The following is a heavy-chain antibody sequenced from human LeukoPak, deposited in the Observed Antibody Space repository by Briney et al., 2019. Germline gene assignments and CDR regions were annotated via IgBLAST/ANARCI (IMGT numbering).Heavy chain of an antibody. V-gene: IGHV3-30*04. CDR3: ARVSKPGWFDYYYMDV. Sequence: GGSLRLSCAASGFTFNSYAMKWVRQAPGKGLEWLAVVLSDGSDQYYGDSVQGRFTVSRDNSKNTLYLQMDNLRFEDTAVYYCARVSKPGWFDYYYMDVWGKGTTVTISS. D-gene: IGHD3-10*01. CDR2: VLSDGSDQ. CDR1: GFTFNSYA. J-gene: IGHJ6*03.